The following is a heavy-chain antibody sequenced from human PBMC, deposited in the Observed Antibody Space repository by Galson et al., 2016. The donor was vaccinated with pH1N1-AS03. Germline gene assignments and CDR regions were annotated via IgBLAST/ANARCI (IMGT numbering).Heavy chain of an antibody. D-gene: IGHD3/OR15-3a*01. CDR3: ARGTGSPHWFDP. Sequence: SLRLSCAASGFDFSIYAMNWVRQAPGKGLEWVSGIGGIDSSTWYAESVKGRFTVSRDNSKNTVSRQLNSLRAEDTAIYYCARGTGSPHWFDPWGQGTFVTVSA. CDR2: IGGIDSST. J-gene: IGHJ5*02. V-gene: IGHV3-23*01. CDR1: GFDFSIYA.